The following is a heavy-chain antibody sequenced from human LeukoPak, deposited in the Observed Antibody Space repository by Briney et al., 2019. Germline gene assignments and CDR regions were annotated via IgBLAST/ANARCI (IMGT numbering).Heavy chain of an antibody. D-gene: IGHD6-13*01. CDR2: IKEDGSEK. CDR1: GFTFSNYW. J-gene: IGHJ4*02. V-gene: IGHV3-7*01. Sequence: GSLSLSCAASGFTFSNYWMSWVRQAPGKGLEWVANIKEDGSEKYYVDSVKGRFTISRDNARNSLYLQMNSLRAEDTAVYYCASGRQLGYWGQGTLVTVSS. CDR3: ASGRQLGY.